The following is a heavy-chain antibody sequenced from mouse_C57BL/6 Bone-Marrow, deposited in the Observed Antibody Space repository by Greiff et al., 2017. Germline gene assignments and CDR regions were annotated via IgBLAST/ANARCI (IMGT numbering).Heavy chain of an antibody. CDR1: GYTFTSYG. CDR2: IYPRSGNT. D-gene: IGHD1-1*01. CDR3: AGSSIWYFDV. J-gene: IGHJ1*03. Sequence: VQLQQSGAELARPGASVKLSCKASGYTFTSYGISWVKQRTGQGLEWIGEIYPRSGNTYYNEKFKGKATLTADKSSSTAYMELRSLTSEDSAVYFCAGSSIWYFDVWGTGTTVTVSS. V-gene: IGHV1-81*01.